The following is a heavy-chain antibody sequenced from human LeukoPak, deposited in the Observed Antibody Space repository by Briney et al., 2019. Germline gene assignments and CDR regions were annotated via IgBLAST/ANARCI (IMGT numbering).Heavy chain of an antibody. D-gene: IGHD4-17*01. V-gene: IGHV3-30*18. CDR1: GFTFSSYG. J-gene: IGHJ4*02. Sequence: GGSLRLSCAASGFTFSSYGMHWVRQAPGKGLEWVAAISYDGSNKYYADSVKGRFTISRDNSKNMLYLQMNSLRAEDTAVYYCAKDLGATVTTDSDYWGQGTLVTVSS. CDR3: AKDLGATVTTDSDY. CDR2: ISYDGSNK.